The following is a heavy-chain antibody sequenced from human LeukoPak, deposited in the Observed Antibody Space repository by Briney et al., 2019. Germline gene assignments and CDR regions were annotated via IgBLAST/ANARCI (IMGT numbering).Heavy chain of an antibody. Sequence: ASVKVSCKASGYTFTSYDINWVRQATGQGLEWMGWMNPNSGNTGYAQKFQGRVTMPRNTSISTAYMELSSLRSEDTAVYYCARGLDGGSYYYYYYMDVWGKGTTVTVSS. CDR2: MNPNSGNT. CDR1: GYTFTSYD. D-gene: IGHD4-23*01. V-gene: IGHV1-8*01. CDR3: ARGLDGGSYYYYYYMDV. J-gene: IGHJ6*03.